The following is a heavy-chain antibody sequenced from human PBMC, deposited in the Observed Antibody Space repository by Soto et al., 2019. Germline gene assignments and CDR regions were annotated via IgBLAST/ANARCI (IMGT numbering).Heavy chain of an antibody. J-gene: IGHJ6*03. V-gene: IGHV3-33*01. D-gene: IGHD3-10*01. CDR2: IWYDGSNK. Sequence: GGSLRLSCAASGFTFSSYGMHWVRQAPGKGLEWVAVIWYDGSNKYYADSVKGRFTISRDNSKNTLYLQMNSLRAEDTAVYYCARARFTVITYYYYMDVWGKGTTVTVSS. CDR3: ARARFTVITYYYYMDV. CDR1: GFTFSSYG.